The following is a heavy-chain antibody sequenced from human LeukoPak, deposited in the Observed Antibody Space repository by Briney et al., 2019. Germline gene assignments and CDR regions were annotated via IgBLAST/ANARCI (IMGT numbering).Heavy chain of an antibody. Sequence: GGSLRLSCAASGFTFSSYSMNWVRQAPGKGLEWVSSISSSSSYIYYADSVKGRFTISRDNAKNSLYLQMNSLRAEDTAVYYCASDKKTDDYGDYWPWVVDYWGQGTLVTVSS. V-gene: IGHV3-21*06. CDR1: GFTFSSYS. J-gene: IGHJ4*02. CDR2: ISSSSSYI. D-gene: IGHD4-17*01. CDR3: ASDKKTDDYGDYWPWVVDY.